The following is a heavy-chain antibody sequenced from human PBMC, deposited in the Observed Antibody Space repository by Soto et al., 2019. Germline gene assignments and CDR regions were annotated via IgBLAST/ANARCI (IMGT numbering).Heavy chain of an antibody. J-gene: IGHJ3*02. CDR1: GFTFSDYY. CDR3: ARVYCSSTSCYAGAFDI. V-gene: IGHV3-11*01. Sequence: GGSLRLSCAASGFTFSDYYMSWIRQAPGKGLEWVSYISSSGSTIYYADSVKGRFTISRDNAKNSLYLQMNSLRAEDTAVYYCARVYCSSTSCYAGAFDIWGQGTMVTVSS. D-gene: IGHD2-2*01. CDR2: ISSSGSTI.